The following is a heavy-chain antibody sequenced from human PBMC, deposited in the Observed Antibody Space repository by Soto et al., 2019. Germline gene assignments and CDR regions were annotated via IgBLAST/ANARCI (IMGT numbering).Heavy chain of an antibody. CDR3: ARDYYRFNSGYGFSMDV. CDR2: ISSSSSTI. V-gene: IGHV3-48*01. J-gene: IGHJ6*02. Sequence: GGSLRLSCAASGLTFSSYSMNWVRQAPGKGLEWVSYISSSSSTIYYADSVKGRFTISRDNSKNTLYLQMNSLRAEDTAVYYCARDYYRFNSGYGFSMDVWGQGTTVTVSS. D-gene: IGHD5-12*01. CDR1: GLTFSSYS.